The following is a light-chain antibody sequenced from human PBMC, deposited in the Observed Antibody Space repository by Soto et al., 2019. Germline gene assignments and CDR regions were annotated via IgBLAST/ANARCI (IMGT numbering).Light chain of an antibody. CDR2: GAS. J-gene: IGKJ1*01. CDR1: QSVSVD. V-gene: IGKV3D-15*01. CDR3: QQYATSPLT. Sequence: EIAMTQSPATLSESPGERVTLSCRDSQSVSVDLAWYQQRPGQAPRLVIFGASNRATGIPDRFSASGSGTEFTLTISRLEPEDFAVYYCQQYATSPLTFGHGTKVDIK.